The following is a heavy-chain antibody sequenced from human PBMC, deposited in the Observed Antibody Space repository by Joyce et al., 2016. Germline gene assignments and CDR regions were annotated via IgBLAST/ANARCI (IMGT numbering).Heavy chain of an antibody. CDR3: ARDLTGSGWYYFDH. CDR1: GYTFTGFY. V-gene: IGHV1-46*01. Sequence: VHLVKSGAEVKEPGASVKVSCKASGYTFTGFYVHWVRTAPGQGLEWRGMINTLSGCTTYAQKCQGRVTLTRDTAANTHYMELTSLTSDDTAVFYCARDLTGSGWYYFDHWGQGTLVTVSS. J-gene: IGHJ4*02. CDR2: INTLSGCT. D-gene: IGHD6-19*01.